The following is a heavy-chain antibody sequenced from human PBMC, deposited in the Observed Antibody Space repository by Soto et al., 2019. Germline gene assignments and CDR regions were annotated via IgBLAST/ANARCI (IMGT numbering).Heavy chain of an antibody. Sequence: GGSLRLSCAASGFIFSSYSMNWVRQAPGKGLEWVSYISSSSSTIYYADSVKGRFTISRDNAKNSLYLQMNSLRDEDTAVYYCARDRGYSYGFPMDVWGQGTTVTVSS. CDR2: ISSSSSTI. J-gene: IGHJ6*02. CDR1: GFIFSSYS. D-gene: IGHD5-18*01. V-gene: IGHV3-48*02. CDR3: ARDRGYSYGFPMDV.